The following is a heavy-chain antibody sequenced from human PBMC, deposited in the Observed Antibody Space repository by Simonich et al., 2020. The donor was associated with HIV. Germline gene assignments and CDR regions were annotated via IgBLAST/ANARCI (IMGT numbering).Heavy chain of an antibody. CDR3: ARHHELGMGWFDP. D-gene: IGHD7-27*01. Sequence: QVQLQQWGAGLLKPSETLSLTCAVYGGSFSSYYWSWIRQPPGQGLEWIGEIYHSGTTNYNPPLKSRVTISVDTAKNQFSLKLSSVTAADTAVYYCARHHELGMGWFDPWGQGTLVTVSS. V-gene: IGHV4-34*01. CDR2: IYHSGTT. CDR1: GGSFSSYY. J-gene: IGHJ5*02.